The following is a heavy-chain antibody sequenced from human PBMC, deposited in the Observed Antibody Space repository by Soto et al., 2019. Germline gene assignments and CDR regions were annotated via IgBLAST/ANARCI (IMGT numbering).Heavy chain of an antibody. D-gene: IGHD6-13*01. Sequence: ASVKVSCKASGYTFTSYAMHWVRQAPGQRLEWMGWINAGNGNTKYSQKFQGRVTITRDTSASTAYMELSSLRSEDTAVYYCARDHSSSWYGNPLFDYWGQGTLVTVSS. CDR3: ARDHSSSWYGNPLFDY. V-gene: IGHV1-3*01. J-gene: IGHJ4*02. CDR2: INAGNGNT. CDR1: GYTFTSYA.